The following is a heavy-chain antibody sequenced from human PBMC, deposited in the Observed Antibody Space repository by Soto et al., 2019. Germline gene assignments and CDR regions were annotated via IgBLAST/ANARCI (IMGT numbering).Heavy chain of an antibody. CDR1: GDSISSYY. J-gene: IGHJ6*02. CDR3: ASSSLYGMDV. V-gene: IGHV4-59*08. CDR2: IYDRGTT. Sequence: SETLSLTCTVSGDSISSYYWSWIRQPPGKGLEWIAYIYDRGTTNYNPSLKSRVTISIDTSKNQFSLKMSSVTAADTAVYYCASSSLYGMDVWGQGTTVTVS.